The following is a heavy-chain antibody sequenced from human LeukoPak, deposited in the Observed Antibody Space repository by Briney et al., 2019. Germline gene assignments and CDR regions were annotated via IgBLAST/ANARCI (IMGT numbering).Heavy chain of an antibody. Sequence: ASVTVSCKASGYTFTGYYMHWVRQAPGQGLEWMGRINLNSGGTNYAQKFQGRVTMTRDTSISTAYMELSRLRSDDTAVYYCARDLHGDYIFDYWGQGTLVTVSS. CDR2: INLNSGGT. CDR3: ARDLHGDYIFDY. D-gene: IGHD4-17*01. CDR1: GYTFTGYY. V-gene: IGHV1-2*06. J-gene: IGHJ4*02.